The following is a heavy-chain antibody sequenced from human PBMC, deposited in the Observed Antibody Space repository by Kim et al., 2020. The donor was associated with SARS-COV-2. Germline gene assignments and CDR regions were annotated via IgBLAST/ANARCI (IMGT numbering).Heavy chain of an antibody. CDR3: ARASGITMIVVVTAYGMDV. J-gene: IGHJ6*02. Sequence: ASVKVSCKASGYTFTSYYMHWVRQAPGQGLEWMGIINPSGGSTSYAQKFQGRVTMIRDTSTSTVYMELSSLRSEDTAVYYCARASGITMIVVVTAYGMDVWGQGTTVTVSS. CDR1: GYTFTSYY. D-gene: IGHD3-22*01. CDR2: INPSGGST. V-gene: IGHV1-46*01.